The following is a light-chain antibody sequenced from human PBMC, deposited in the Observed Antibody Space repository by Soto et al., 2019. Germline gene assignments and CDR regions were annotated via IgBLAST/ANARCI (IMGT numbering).Light chain of an antibody. J-gene: IGLJ1*01. CDR1: SSDVGGYNY. CDR3: SSYTGSITYV. Sequence: QSALTQPASVSGSPGQSITISCTGTSSDVGGYNYVSWYQQHPGKAPKLMIYEVSKRPSGVSNRFSGSKSGNTASLTISGLQAEDEADYYCSSYTGSITYVFGTGTKLTVL. V-gene: IGLV2-14*01. CDR2: EVS.